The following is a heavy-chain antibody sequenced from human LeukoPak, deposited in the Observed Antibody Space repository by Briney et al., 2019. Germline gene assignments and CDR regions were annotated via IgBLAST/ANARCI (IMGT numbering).Heavy chain of an antibody. CDR3: AKSMSRTRFDDAFDI. D-gene: IGHD2-2*01. V-gene: IGHV3-30*18. CDR2: IAYDGSNK. CDR1: GFTFSSLV. J-gene: IGHJ3*02. Sequence: QPGRSLRLSCAASGFTFSSLVMHWVRQAPGKGLEWVALIAYDGSNKYYADSVKGRFTISRDNSKNTLYLQMNTLRAEDTALYYCAKSMSRTRFDDAFDIWGQGTMVTVSS.